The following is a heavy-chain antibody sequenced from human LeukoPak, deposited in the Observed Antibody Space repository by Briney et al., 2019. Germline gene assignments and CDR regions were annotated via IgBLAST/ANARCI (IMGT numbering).Heavy chain of an antibody. Sequence: SVKVSCKASGGTFSSYAISWVRQAPGQGLEWMGRIIPIFGTANYAQKFQGRVTITTDESTSTAYMELSSLRSEDTAVYYCARGQRWYQRHGAFDIWGQGTMVTVSS. CDR2: IIPIFGTA. D-gene: IGHD2-15*01. CDR3: ARGQRWYQRHGAFDI. V-gene: IGHV1-69*05. J-gene: IGHJ3*02. CDR1: GGTFSSYA.